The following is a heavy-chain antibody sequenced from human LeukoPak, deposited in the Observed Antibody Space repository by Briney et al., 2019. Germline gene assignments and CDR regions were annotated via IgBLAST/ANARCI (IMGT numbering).Heavy chain of an antibody. CDR1: GFTFDDYA. D-gene: IGHD3-22*01. CDR3: AKSSYDSSEHPFDY. Sequence: PGGSLRLSCAASGFTFDDYAMHWVRQAPGKGLEWVSGISWNSGSIGYADSVKGRFTISRDNAKNSLYLQMNSLRAEDTALYYCAKSSYDSSEHPFDYWGLGTLVTVSS. CDR2: ISWNSGSI. V-gene: IGHV3-9*01. J-gene: IGHJ4*02.